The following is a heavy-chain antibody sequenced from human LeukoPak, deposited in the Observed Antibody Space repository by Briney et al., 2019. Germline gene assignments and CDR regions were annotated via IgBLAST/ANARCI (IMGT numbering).Heavy chain of an antibody. CDR2: ISDSGST. CDR1: GDSIRPYY. Sequence: PSETLSLTCTVSGDSIRPYYWNWLRQSPGKGQEWVGYISDSGSTNFNPSLKSRLTISIDTSKNQFFLKLNSVTAADTAIYYCARENHDYVWGDYRRKKFFDSWGQGTLVTVSS. CDR3: ARENHDYVWGDYRRKKFFDS. D-gene: IGHD3-16*02. J-gene: IGHJ4*02. V-gene: IGHV4-59*01.